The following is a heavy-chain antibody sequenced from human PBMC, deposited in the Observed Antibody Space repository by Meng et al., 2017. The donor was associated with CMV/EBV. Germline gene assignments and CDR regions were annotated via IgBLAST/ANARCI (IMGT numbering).Heavy chain of an antibody. V-gene: IGHV3-48*04. J-gene: IGHJ6*02. CDR1: GFTFSSYS. D-gene: IGHD2-2*01. Sequence: GESLKISCAASGFTFSSYSMNWVRQAPGKGLEWVSYISSSSSTIYYADSVKGRFTISRDNAKNSLYLQMNSLRAEDTAVYYCAKGDRYCSSTSCYAHGMDVWGQGTTVTVSS. CDR2: ISSSSSTI. CDR3: AKGDRYCSSTSCYAHGMDV.